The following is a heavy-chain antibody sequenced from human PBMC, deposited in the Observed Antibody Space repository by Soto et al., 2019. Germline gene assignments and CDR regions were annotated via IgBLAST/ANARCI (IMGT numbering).Heavy chain of an antibody. CDR3: ATYSYGSGSYYPYYFDY. V-gene: IGHV3-23*01. J-gene: IGHJ4*02. D-gene: IGHD3-10*01. CDR2: ISGSGGST. Sequence: GGSLRLSCAASGFTFSSYAMSWVRQAPGKGLEWVSAISGSGGSTYYADSVKGRFTISRDNSKNTLYLQMNSLRAEDTAVYYCATYSYGSGSYYPYYFDYWGQGTLVTVSS. CDR1: GFTFSSYA.